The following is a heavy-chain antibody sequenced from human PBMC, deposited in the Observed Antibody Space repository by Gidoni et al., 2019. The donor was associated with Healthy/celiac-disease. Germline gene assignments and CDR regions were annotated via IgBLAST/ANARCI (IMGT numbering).Heavy chain of an antibody. CDR3: ARASGWLQVFGY. V-gene: IGHV4-34*01. J-gene: IGHJ4*02. D-gene: IGHD6-19*01. Sequence: SWIRQPPGKGLEWIGEINHSGSTNYNPSLKSRVTISVDTSKNQFSLKLSSVTAAGTAVYYCARASGWLQVFGYWGQGTLVTVSS. CDR2: INHSGST.